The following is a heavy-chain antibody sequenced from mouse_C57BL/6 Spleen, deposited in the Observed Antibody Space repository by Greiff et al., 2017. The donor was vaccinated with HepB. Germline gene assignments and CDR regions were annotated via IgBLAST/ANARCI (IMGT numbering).Heavy chain of an antibody. CDR1: GFTFSNYW. J-gene: IGHJ2*01. V-gene: IGHV6-3*01. CDR3: TVLCEGY. D-gene: IGHD1-1*01. Sequence: EVMLVDSGGGLVQPGGSMKLSCVASGFTFSNYWMNWVRQSPEKGLEWVAQIRLKSDNYATHYAESVKGRFTISRDDSKSSVYLQMNNLRAEDTGIYYCTVLCEGYWGQGTTLTVSS. CDR2: IRLKSDNYAT.